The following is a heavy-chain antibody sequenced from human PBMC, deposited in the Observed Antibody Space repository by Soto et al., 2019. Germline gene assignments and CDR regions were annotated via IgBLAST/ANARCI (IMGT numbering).Heavy chain of an antibody. J-gene: IGHJ6*02. CDR2: NRNKANSYTT. D-gene: IGHD6-6*01. CDR1: GFTFSDHY. V-gene: IGHV3-72*01. CDR3: VTASSSSYGMDV. Sequence: EVQLVESGGGLVQPGGSLRLSCAASGFTFSDHYMDWVRQAPGKGLEWVGRNRNKANSYTTEYAASVKGRFTISRDDLKNLLDLQMNSLKIEDTAVYYCVTASSSSYGMDVWGQGSTVTVS.